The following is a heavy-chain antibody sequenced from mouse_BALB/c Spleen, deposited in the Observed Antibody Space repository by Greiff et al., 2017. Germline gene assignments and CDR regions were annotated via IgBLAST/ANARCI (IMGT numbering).Heavy chain of an antibody. V-gene: IGHV1-82*01. J-gene: IGHJ3*01. CDR1: GYAFSSSW. CDR2: IYPGDGDT. D-gene: IGHD1-1*01. Sequence: QVQLKQSGPELVKPGASVKISCKASGYAFSSSWMNWVKQRPGQGLEWIGRIYPGDGDTNYNGKFKGKATLTADKSSSTAYMQLSSLTSVDSAVYFCARSSYYEPWFADWGQGTLVTVSA. CDR3: ARSSYYEPWFAD.